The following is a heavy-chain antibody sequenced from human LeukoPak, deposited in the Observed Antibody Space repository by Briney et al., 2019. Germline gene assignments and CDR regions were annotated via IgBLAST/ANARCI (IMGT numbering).Heavy chain of an antibody. CDR1: GGSISSGGYP. CDR3: ARGLIWFGSHDAFDI. D-gene: IGHD3-10*01. Sequence: SETLSLTCAVSGGSISSGGYPWSWIRQQPGKGLEWIGYIYHSGGTYYNPSLKSRVTISVDRSKNQFSLKLSSVTAADTAVYYCARGLIWFGSHDAFDIWGQGTMVTVSS. J-gene: IGHJ3*02. CDR2: IYHSGGT. V-gene: IGHV4-30-2*01.